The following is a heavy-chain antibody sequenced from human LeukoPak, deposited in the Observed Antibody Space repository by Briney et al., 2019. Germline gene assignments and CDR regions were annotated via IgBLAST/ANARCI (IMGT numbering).Heavy chain of an antibody. CDR1: GFTFRPYT. V-gene: IGHV3-48*01. D-gene: IGHD2-2*01. CDR3: ARDGSGLGYCSSTNCRGAFDI. CDR2: ISSSSSTM. Sequence: GGSLRLSCAASGFTFRPYTMQWVRQAPGKGLEWVSSISSSSSTMYYADSVKGRFTISRDNAKNSLYLQMNSLRAEDTAVYYCARDGSGLGYCSSTNCRGAFDIWGQGTMVTVSS. J-gene: IGHJ3*02.